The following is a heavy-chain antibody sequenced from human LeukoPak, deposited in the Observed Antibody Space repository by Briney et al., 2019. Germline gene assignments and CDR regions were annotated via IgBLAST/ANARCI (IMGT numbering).Heavy chain of an antibody. CDR3: ARGVGALGDY. J-gene: IGHJ4*02. CDR2: MNPNNGDT. Sequence: ASVKVSCKASGYTFTSYHMHWVRQATGQGLEWMGWMNPNNGDTGYAQKFQGRVIMTRDTSSSTAYMELSSLRSEDTAVYYCARGVGALGDYWGQGTLVTVSS. D-gene: IGHD3-3*01. CDR1: GYTFTSYH. V-gene: IGHV1-8*02.